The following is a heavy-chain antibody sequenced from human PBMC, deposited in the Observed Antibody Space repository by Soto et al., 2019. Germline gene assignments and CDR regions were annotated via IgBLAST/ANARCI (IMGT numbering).Heavy chain of an antibody. V-gene: IGHV3-30-3*01. D-gene: IGHD2-15*01. CDR1: GFTFSSYA. CDR2: ISYDGSNK. J-gene: IGHJ3*02. CDR3: ARGRNAGVVAAFFDI. Sequence: QVQLVESGGGVVQPGRSLRLSCAASGFTFSSYAMHWVRQAPGKGLEWVAVISYDGSNKYYADSVKGRFTISRDNSKNTLYLQMNSLRAEDTAVYYCARGRNAGVVAAFFDIWGQGTMVTVSS.